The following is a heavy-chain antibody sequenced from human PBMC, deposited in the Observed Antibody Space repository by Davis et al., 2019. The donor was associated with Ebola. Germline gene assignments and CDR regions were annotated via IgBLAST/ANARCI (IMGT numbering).Heavy chain of an antibody. CDR2: INAGNGNT. Sequence: ASVKVSCKASGYTFTSYAMHWVRQAPGQRLEWMGWINAGNGNTKYSQKFQGRVTITRDTSASTAYMELSSLRSEDTAVYYCARDSSGWNWFDPWDQGTLVTVSS. J-gene: IGHJ5*02. V-gene: IGHV1-3*01. D-gene: IGHD3-22*01. CDR1: GYTFTSYA. CDR3: ARDSSGWNWFDP.